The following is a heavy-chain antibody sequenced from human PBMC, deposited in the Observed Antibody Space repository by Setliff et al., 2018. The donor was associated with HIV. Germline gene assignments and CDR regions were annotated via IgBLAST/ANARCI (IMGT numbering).Heavy chain of an antibody. J-gene: IGHJ4*02. CDR2: INYSGST. Sequence: SETLSLTCVVYGGSFSDYYWTWIRQPPEKGLEWIGKINYSGSTDYNSSLRSRVTISVDTSRNQFSLKLTSVTAADTAIYYCARGVNFDYWGQGTQVTVSS. V-gene: IGHV4-34*01. CDR1: GGSFSDYY. CDR3: ARGVNFDY.